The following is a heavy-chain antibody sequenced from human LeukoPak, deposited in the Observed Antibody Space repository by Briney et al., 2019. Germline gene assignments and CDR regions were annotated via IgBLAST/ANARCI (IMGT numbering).Heavy chain of an antibody. J-gene: IGHJ6*03. CDR2: ITSSSTYI. CDR3: AKDVVQGLYYYYYYMDV. V-gene: IGHV3-21*04. CDR1: GFTFSNYN. Sequence: PGGSLRLSCAASGFTFSNYNMNWVRQAPGKGLEWVSSITSSSTYIYYADSVKGRFTISRDNAKNSLYLQMNSLRAEDTAVYYCAKDVVQGLYYYYYYMDVWGKGTTVTISS. D-gene: IGHD2-21*01.